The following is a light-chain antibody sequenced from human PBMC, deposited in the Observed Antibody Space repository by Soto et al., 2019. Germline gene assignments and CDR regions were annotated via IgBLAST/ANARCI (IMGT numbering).Light chain of an antibody. V-gene: IGKV1-17*01. Sequence: DIQMTQSPSSLSASVGHRVTITCRTSQDISNDLGWYQQRPGKAPKRLIYSASSLQTGVPSRFSGSGSGTEFTLTISSLQPEGFATYDCLQHNNYPFTFGPGTKVDIK. J-gene: IGKJ3*01. CDR2: SAS. CDR3: LQHNNYPFT. CDR1: QDISND.